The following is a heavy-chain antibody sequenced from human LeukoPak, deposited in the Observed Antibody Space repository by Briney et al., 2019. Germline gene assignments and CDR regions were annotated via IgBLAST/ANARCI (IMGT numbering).Heavy chain of an antibody. CDR1: GFSFSSYW. CDR2: RSQDGSEK. V-gene: IGHV3-7*01. CDR3: ARDPTCAIDAFDI. J-gene: IGHJ3*02. Sequence: GGSLRLSCAASGFSFSSYWMTWVRHAPGKGLELVANRSQDGSEKPYVDSVKGRFTISRDNAKTSLYLQMSTLRAEDTAVYYCARDPTCAIDAFDICGQGTMVTVSS.